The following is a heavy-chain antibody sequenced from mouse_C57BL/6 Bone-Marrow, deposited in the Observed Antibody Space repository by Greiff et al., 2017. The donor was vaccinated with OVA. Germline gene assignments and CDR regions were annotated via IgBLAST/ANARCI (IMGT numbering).Heavy chain of an antibody. CDR2: INPSTGGT. CDR1: GYSFTGYY. CDR3: ARGGAHRGAMDY. V-gene: IGHV1-42*01. D-gene: IGHD3-1*01. J-gene: IGHJ4*01. Sequence: DVKLQESGPELVKPGASVKISCKASGYSFTGYYMNWVKQSPEKSLEWIGEINPSTGGTTYNQKFKAKATLTVDKSSSTAYMQLKSLTSEDSAVDYCARGGAHRGAMDYWGQGTSVTVSS.